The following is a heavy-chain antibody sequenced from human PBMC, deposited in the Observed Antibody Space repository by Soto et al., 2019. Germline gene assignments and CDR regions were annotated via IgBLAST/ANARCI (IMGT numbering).Heavy chain of an antibody. CDR1: GFSFSGSA. J-gene: IGHJ4*02. CDR2: IRNRRNSYAT. Sequence: EVRLVESGGALVQTGASLRISCEASGFSFSGSAMHWVRQAAGKGLEXVGRIRNRRNSYATQYGESMKGRFIVSRDDSXXXXXXXXXXXXXXXXXXXXXXXXXXXXXXHYFDLWGRGTLVTVSS. V-gene: IGHV3-73*02. CDR3: XXXXXXXXXHYFDL.